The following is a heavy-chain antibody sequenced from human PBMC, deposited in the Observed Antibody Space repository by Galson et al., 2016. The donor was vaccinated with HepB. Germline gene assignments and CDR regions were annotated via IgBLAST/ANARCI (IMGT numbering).Heavy chain of an antibody. V-gene: IGHV1-69*13. CDR1: GGTFSSYA. D-gene: IGHD4-23*01. CDR2: IMPAFGKR. J-gene: IGHJ6*02. CDR3: ARARTASGGNGNYYYYGMDV. Sequence: SVKVSCKVSGGTFSSYAINWVRQVPGQGLEWMGGIMPAFGKRNYAQKFQDRVMITADESTSTAYMEMSSLTSADTALYYCARARTASGGNGNYYYYGMDVWGQGTTVIVSS.